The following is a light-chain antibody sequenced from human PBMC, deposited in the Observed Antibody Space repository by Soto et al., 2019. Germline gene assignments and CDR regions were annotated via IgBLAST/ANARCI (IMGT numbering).Light chain of an antibody. CDR2: AAS. CDR3: QQASSFPPT. Sequence: DIQMTQSPSSVSASVGDRVTITCRASQDISSWLAWYQQKPGKAPKIMIYAASSLQGGVPSRFSGSGSGTEFTLTISSLQPEDFATYYCQQASSFPPTCGQGTRLDI. J-gene: IGKJ5*01. V-gene: IGKV1-12*01. CDR1: QDISSW.